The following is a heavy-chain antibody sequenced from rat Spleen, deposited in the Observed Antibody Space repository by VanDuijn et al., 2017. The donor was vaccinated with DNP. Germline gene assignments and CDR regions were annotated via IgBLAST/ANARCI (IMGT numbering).Heavy chain of an antibody. J-gene: IGHJ2*01. V-gene: IGHV5-31*01. CDR2: ISNSGGNT. CDR3: ARDVHTTGITPFDY. CDR1: GFMFDNHW. D-gene: IGHD1-9*01. Sequence: EVQLVESGGDLVQPGRSLKLSCVASGFMFDNHWMTWIRQVPGKGLEWIASISNSGGNTYYLDSVKDRFTISRDDAKNSLYLQMNSLRSEDTATYYCARDVHTTGITPFDYWGQGVMVTVSS.